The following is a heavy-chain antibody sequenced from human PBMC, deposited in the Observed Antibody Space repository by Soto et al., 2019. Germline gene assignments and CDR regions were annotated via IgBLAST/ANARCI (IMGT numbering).Heavy chain of an antibody. Sequence: VQLVESGGGVVQPGRSLRLSCAASGFTFSSYGMHWVRQAPGKGLEWVAVISYDGSNKYYADSVKGRFTISRDNSKNTLYLQMNSLRAEDTAVYYCAKARPGGCTDYWGQGTLVTVSS. V-gene: IGHV3-30*18. CDR3: AKARPGGCTDY. J-gene: IGHJ4*02. CDR1: GFTFSSYG. D-gene: IGHD2-15*01. CDR2: ISYDGSNK.